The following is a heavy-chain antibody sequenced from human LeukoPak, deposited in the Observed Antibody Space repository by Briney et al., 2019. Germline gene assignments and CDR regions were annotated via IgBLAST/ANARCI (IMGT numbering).Heavy chain of an antibody. CDR2: IGTGGDT. D-gene: IGHD2-15*01. J-gene: IGHJ4*02. CDR3: AKSRVVDRRGYFDY. CDR1: GFTFNIYP. Sequence: PGGSLRLSCVASGFTFNIYPMTWVRQSPEKGLECVSTIGTGGDTYYADSVKGRFTISRDDSKNTLYLQMHSLGAEDTAVYYCAKSRVVDRRGYFDYWGQGTLVTVSS. V-gene: IGHV3-23*01.